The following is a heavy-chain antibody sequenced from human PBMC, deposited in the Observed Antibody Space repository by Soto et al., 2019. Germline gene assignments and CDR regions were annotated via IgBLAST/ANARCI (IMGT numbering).Heavy chain of an antibody. CDR1: GGTFSSYP. V-gene: IGHV1-69*02. Sequence: QVQLVQSGAEVKKPGSSVKVSCKASGGTFSSYPISWVRQAPGQGLEWMGRIIPILGIANYAQKFQGRVTITADKSTSTAYMELSSLRAEDTAVYYCATKNTMAAYDYWGQGTLVTVSP. J-gene: IGHJ4*02. D-gene: IGHD3-10*01. CDR2: IIPILGIA. CDR3: ATKNTMAAYDY.